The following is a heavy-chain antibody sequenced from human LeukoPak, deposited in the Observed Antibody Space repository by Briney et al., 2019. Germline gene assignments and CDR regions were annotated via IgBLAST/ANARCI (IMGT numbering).Heavy chain of an antibody. Sequence: SKTLSLTCTVSGGSISSGGYYWSWIRQPPGKGLEWIGYIYHSGSTYYNPSLKSRVTISVDRSKNQFSLKLSSVTAADTAVYYCARMAIAAAGLDYWGQGTLVTVSS. CDR2: IYHSGST. CDR1: GGSISSGGYY. CDR3: ARMAIAAAGLDY. J-gene: IGHJ4*02. V-gene: IGHV4-30-2*01. D-gene: IGHD6-13*01.